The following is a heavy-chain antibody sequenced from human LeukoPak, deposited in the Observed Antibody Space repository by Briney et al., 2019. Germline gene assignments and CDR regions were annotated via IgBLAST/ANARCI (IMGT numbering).Heavy chain of an antibody. Sequence: GSLRLSCAASGFTFSSYAMSWVRQAPGKGLEWVSAISGSGGSTYYADSVKGRFTISRDNSKNTLYLQMNSLRAEDTAVYYCATRGHCSSTSCHADYYGMDVWGKGTTVTVSS. CDR1: GFTFSSYA. J-gene: IGHJ6*04. V-gene: IGHV3-23*01. CDR3: ATRGHCSSTSCHADYYGMDV. D-gene: IGHD2-2*01. CDR2: ISGSGGST.